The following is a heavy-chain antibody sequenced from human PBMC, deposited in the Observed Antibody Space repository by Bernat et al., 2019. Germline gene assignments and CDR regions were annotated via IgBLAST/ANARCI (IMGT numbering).Heavy chain of an antibody. J-gene: IGHJ4*02. CDR3: ARSTSGSCCRSDF. D-gene: IGHD2-15*01. V-gene: IGHV3-7*01. Sequence: VQLVESGGGVVQPGRSLRLSCAASGFTFSSYGMHWVRQAPGKGLEWVANIERDGIEKYHVDSVKGRFTISRDNAKNSLFLQMNSLRVEDTGVYYCARSTSGSCCRSDFWGQGTLVTVSS. CDR1: GFTFSSYG. CDR2: IERDGIEK.